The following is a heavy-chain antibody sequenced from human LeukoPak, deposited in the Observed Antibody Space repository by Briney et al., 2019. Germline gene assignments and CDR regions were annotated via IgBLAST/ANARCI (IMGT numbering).Heavy chain of an antibody. CDR1: GYTXTGHY. Sequence: ASVKVSCKASGYTXTGHYMHGVRQAPGQGLEWMGWKNPNNGGTNYAQKFQGRVTMTRDTSISTAYMELSRLRSDDTAVYYCARGYALYSGRYIDFDYWGQGTLVTVSS. J-gene: IGHJ4*02. CDR2: KNPNNGGT. CDR3: ARGYALYSGRYIDFDY. V-gene: IGHV1-2*02. D-gene: IGHD1-26*01.